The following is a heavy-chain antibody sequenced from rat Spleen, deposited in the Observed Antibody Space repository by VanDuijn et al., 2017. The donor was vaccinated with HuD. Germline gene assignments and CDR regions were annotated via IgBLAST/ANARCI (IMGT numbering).Heavy chain of an antibody. J-gene: IGHJ3*01. Sequence: EVQLVESGGGLVQPGRSLKLSCAASGFTFNNYGMAWVRQAPTKGLEWVAAISSDGSSTYYRDSVKGRFTISRDNAENTLFLQMDSLRSEDTATYYCASLNNPFDYWGQGTLVTVSS. CDR1: GFTFNNYG. CDR3: ASLNNPFDY. CDR2: ISSDGSST. D-gene: IGHD1-4*01. V-gene: IGHV5-29*01.